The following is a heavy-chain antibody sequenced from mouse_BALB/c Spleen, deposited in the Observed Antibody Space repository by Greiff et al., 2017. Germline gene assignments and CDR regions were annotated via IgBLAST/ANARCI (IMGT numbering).Heavy chain of an antibody. V-gene: IGHV3-2*02. D-gene: IGHD4-1*01. CDR3: ARWGGLGAY. J-gene: IGHJ3*01. Sequence: EVQLQQSGPGLVKPSQSLSLTCTVTGYSITSDYAWNWIRQFPGNKLEWMGYISYSGSTSYNPSLKSRISITRDTSKNQFFLQLNSVTTEDTATYYCARWGGLGAYWGQGTLVTVSA. CDR1: GYSITSDYA. CDR2: ISYSGST.